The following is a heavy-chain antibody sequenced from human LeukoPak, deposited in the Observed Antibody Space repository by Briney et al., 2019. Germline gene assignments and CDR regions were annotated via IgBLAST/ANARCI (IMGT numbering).Heavy chain of an antibody. D-gene: IGHD2-21*02. V-gene: IGHV4-4*07. J-gene: IGHJ4*02. CDR2: IYTSGIT. Sequence: PSETLSLTCTVSGGSISNYYWSWIRQPAGKGLEWIGRIYTSGITNYNPSLKSRLTMSIGTSKNQFSLKLSSVTAADTAVYYCARTAYCGGDCYSFDFWGQGTLVTVSS. CDR1: GGSISNYY. CDR3: ARTAYCGGDCYSFDF.